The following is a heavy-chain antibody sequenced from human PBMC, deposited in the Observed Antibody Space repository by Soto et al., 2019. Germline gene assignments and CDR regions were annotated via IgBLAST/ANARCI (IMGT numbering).Heavy chain of an antibody. V-gene: IGHV3-23*01. CDR1: GFSFSTYD. CDR2: IIGSDGST. CDR3: TKGAHLDH. J-gene: IGHJ4*02. Sequence: VQVLESGGGLVQPGGSLRLSCAASGFSFSTYDMSWVRQSPGKGLDWVSVIIGSDGSTYYAHSVKGRFTISRDNSKNPLYLQMSGLRVDDPAVYYCTKGAHLDHWGPGTLVIVSS.